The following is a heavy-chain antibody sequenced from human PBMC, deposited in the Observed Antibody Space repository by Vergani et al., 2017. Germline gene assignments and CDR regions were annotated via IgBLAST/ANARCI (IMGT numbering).Heavy chain of an antibody. CDR2: ISSSSSTI. J-gene: IGHJ4*02. CDR1: GFTFSIYS. V-gene: IGHV3-48*01. CDR3: ATDSSGWSTFDY. D-gene: IGHD6-19*01. Sequence: EVQLVESGGGLVQPWGSLRLSCAASGFTFSIYSMNWVRQAPGKGLEWVSYISSSSSTIYYADSVKGRFTICRDNAKNSLYLQMNSLRAEDTAVYYWATDSSGWSTFDYWGQGTLVTVSS.